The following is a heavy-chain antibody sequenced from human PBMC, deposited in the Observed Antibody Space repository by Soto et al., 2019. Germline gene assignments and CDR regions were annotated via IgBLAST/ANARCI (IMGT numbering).Heavy chain of an antibody. CDR3: ARARYGVYEFDP. Sequence: SETLSLTCTVSGGSISSGGYYWSWIRQHPGKGLEWIGYIYYSGSTYYNPSLKSRVTISVDTSKNQFSLKLSSVTAADTAVYYCARARYGVYEFDPWGQGTLVTVSS. V-gene: IGHV4-31*03. CDR2: IYYSGST. CDR1: GGSISSGGYY. J-gene: IGHJ5*02. D-gene: IGHD1-1*01.